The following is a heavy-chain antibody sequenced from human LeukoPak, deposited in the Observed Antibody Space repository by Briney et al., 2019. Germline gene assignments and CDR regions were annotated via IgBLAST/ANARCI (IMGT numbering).Heavy chain of an antibody. Sequence: PGGSLRLTCAASGFTFSSYGMHWVRQAPGKGLEWVAFIRYDGSNKYYADSVKGRFTISRDNSKNTLYLQMNSLRAEDTAVYYCASGLRGIIIEGAHAFDIWGQGTMVTVSS. D-gene: IGHD3-10*01. V-gene: IGHV3-30*02. CDR3: ASGLRGIIIEGAHAFDI. CDR1: GFTFSSYG. J-gene: IGHJ3*02. CDR2: IRYDGSNK.